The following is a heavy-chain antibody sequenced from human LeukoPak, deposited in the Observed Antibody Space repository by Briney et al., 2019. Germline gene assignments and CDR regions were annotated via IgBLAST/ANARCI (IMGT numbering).Heavy chain of an antibody. Sequence: GGSLRLSCAASGFTFSSDWMHWVRQAPGKGLVWVSRISDDGSSKGYADSVKGRFTISRDNAKNTLYLQMNSLRAEDTAVYYCAKGTSGSYYHHAFDIWGQGTMVTVSS. D-gene: IGHD1-26*01. CDR3: AKGTSGSYYHHAFDI. CDR2: ISDDGSSK. J-gene: IGHJ3*02. CDR1: GFTFSSDW. V-gene: IGHV3-74*01.